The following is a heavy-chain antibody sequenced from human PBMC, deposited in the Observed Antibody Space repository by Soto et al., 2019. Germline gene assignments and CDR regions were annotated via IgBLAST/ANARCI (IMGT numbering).Heavy chain of an antibody. V-gene: IGHV1-18*01. D-gene: IGHD3-16*01. CDR2: ISAYNGNT. CDR3: AREASYRKPTTFDY. CDR1: GYTFTSYG. Sequence: ASVKVSCKASGYTFTSYGISWVRQAPGQGLEWMGWISAYNGNTNYAQKLQGRVTMTTDTSTSTAYMELRSLRSDDTAVYYCAREASYRKPTTFDYWGQGTLVTVPS. J-gene: IGHJ4*02.